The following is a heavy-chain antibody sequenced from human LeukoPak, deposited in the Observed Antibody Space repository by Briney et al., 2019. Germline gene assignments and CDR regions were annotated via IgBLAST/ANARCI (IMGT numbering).Heavy chain of an antibody. Sequence: SETLSLTCTVSGGSISSYYWSWIRQPPGKGLEWIGYIYYSESTNYNPSLKSRVTISVDTSKNQFSLKLSSATAADTAVYYCARGGTATTTPFDYWGQGTLVTVSS. CDR1: GGSISSYY. V-gene: IGHV4-59*01. CDR3: ARGGTATTTPFDY. CDR2: IYYSEST. J-gene: IGHJ4*02. D-gene: IGHD5-24*01.